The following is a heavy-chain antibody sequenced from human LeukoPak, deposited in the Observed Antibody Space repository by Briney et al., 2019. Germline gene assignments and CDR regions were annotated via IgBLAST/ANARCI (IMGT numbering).Heavy chain of an antibody. D-gene: IGHD6-13*01. CDR3: ARDRYSSMWSVFEY. J-gene: IGHJ4*02. Sequence: SGGSLRLSCTASGFTFSNYGMHWVRQSPGKGLEWVAVIWYDGSTKVYADSVKGRFTISRDNSRNTLYLQVNSLRAEDTAVYYCARDRYSSMWSVFEYWGQGALVTVSS. CDR2: IWYDGSTK. V-gene: IGHV3-33*08. CDR1: GFTFSNYG.